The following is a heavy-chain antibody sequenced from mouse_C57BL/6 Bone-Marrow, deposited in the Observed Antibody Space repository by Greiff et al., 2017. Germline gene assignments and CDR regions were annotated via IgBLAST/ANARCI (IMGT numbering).Heavy chain of an antibody. CDR2: IDPANGNT. J-gene: IGHJ1*03. CDR1: GFNIKNTY. Sequence: VQLQQSVAELVRPGASVKLSCTASGFNIKNTYMHWVKQRPEQGLEWIGRIDPANGNTKYASKFPGNAPITANPSSNTAYLQLSSLTSEDTAIYYCARIGSSKGYFDVWGTGTTVTVSA. CDR3: ARIGSSKGYFDV. V-gene: IGHV14-3*01. D-gene: IGHD1-1*01.